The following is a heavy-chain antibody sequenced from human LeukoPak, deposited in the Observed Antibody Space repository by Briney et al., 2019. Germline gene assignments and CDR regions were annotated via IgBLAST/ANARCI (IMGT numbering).Heavy chain of an antibody. Sequence: PSETLSLTCTVSGGSISSSNYYWGWIRQPPGEGLEWIGSIYYSGSTYYNPSLKSRVTISVDTSKNQFSLKLSSVTAADTAVYYCARYYYDSSGYSNWFDPWGQGTLVTVSS. D-gene: IGHD3-22*01. J-gene: IGHJ5*02. CDR1: GGSISSSNYY. CDR3: ARYYYDSSGYSNWFDP. CDR2: IYYSGST. V-gene: IGHV4-39*07.